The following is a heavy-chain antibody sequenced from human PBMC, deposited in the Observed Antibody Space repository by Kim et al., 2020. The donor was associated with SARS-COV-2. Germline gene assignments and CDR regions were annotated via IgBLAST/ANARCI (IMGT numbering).Heavy chain of an antibody. J-gene: IGHJ4*02. CDR1: GFTFSSYG. CDR3: AKDRVRYSSSWSSFDY. V-gene: IGHV3-33*06. D-gene: IGHD6-13*01. Sequence: GGSLRLSCAASGFTFSSYGMHWVRQAPGKGLEWVAVIWYDGSNKYYADSVKGRFTISRDNSKNTLYLQMNSLRAEDTAVYYCAKDRVRYSSSWSSFDYWGQVTLVTVSS. CDR2: IWYDGSNK.